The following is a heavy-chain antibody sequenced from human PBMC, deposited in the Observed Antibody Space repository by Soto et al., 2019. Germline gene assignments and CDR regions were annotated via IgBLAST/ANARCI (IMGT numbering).Heavy chain of an antibody. V-gene: IGHV3-23*01. J-gene: IGHJ4*02. CDR3: AKSRCHLYYYDSSGYPGY. D-gene: IGHD3-22*01. CDR2: ISGSGGST. Sequence: GGSLRLSCAASGFTFSSYAMSWVRQAPGKGLEWVSAISGSGGSTYYAVSVKGRFTISRDNSKNTLYLQMNSLRAEGTAVYYCAKSRCHLYYYDSSGYPGYWGQGTLVTVSS. CDR1: GFTFSSYA.